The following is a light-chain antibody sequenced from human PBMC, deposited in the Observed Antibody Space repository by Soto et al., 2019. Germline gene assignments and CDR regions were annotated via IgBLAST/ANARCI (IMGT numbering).Light chain of an antibody. Sequence: DIQMTQSPSSLSASVGDRVTITCRASQYISTYLNLYRQKSGKAPEVLIYSASTLQSGVPSRFSGRGSGTDFTLTIIGLQSEDCATYYCQQSYTTPRTFGAGTKVEIK. CDR2: SAS. V-gene: IGKV1-39*01. CDR3: QQSYTTPRT. CDR1: QYISTY. J-gene: IGKJ1*01.